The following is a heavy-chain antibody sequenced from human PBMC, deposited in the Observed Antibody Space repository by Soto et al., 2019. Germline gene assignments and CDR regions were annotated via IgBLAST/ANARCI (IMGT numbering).Heavy chain of an antibody. CDR2: IIPFFDST. CDR1: GGTFNTLS. J-gene: IGHJ4*02. CDR3: TTRDQGRFDH. D-gene: IGHD2-2*01. Sequence: QVQLVQSGDEGKRPGSSVKVSCTPSGGTFNTLSINWVRQAPGQGLEWMGAIIPFFDSTNYAQKFQDRVTITADKSLGTAYMELTSLRSDDTAVYYCTTRDQGRFDHWGQGTPLTVSS. V-gene: IGHV1-69*06.